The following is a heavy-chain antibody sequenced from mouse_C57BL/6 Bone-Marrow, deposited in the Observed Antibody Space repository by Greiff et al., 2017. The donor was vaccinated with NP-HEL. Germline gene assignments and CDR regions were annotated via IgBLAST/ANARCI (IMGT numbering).Heavy chain of an antibody. CDR2: IDPENGDT. CDR1: GFNIKDDY. J-gene: IGHJ4*01. D-gene: IGHD1-1*01. Sequence: VHVKQSGAELVRPGASVKLSCTASGFNIKDDYMHWVKQRPEQGLEWIGWIDPENGDTEYASKFQGKATITADTSSNTAYLQLSSLTSEDTAVYYCTTSSYYYGSSYDAMDYWGQGTSVTVSS. V-gene: IGHV14-4*01. CDR3: TTSSYYYGSSYDAMDY.